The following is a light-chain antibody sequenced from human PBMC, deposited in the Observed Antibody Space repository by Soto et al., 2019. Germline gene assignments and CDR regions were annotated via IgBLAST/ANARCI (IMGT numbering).Light chain of an antibody. Sequence: EIVLTQSPGTLSLSPGEGATLSCRASQSVSRNYLAWYQQKPGQAPRLLIYTASRRATGIPDRVSGSGSGTDVTLPISRLEPEDAAVYYCQQYSRAPITFGQGTRLEIK. CDR2: TAS. V-gene: IGKV3-20*01. CDR1: QSVSRNY. J-gene: IGKJ5*01. CDR3: QQYSRAPIT.